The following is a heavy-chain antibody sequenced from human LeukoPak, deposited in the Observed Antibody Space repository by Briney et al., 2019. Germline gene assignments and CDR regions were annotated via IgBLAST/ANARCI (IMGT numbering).Heavy chain of an antibody. D-gene: IGHD3-16*01. CDR2: INSDGINT. J-gene: IGHJ6*03. Sequence: GGSLRLSCAASGFTFSNYWMHWVRQAPGKGLVWVSRINSDGINTSYADSVKGRFTISRDNAKNTLNLQMNSLRAEDTAVYYCAKDEFWGVAYYYYYYMDVWGKGTTVTISS. V-gene: IGHV3-74*01. CDR1: GFTFSNYW. CDR3: AKDEFWGVAYYYYYYMDV.